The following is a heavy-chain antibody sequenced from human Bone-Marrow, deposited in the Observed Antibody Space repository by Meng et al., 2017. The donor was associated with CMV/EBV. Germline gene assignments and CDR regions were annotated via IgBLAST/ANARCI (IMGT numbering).Heavy chain of an antibody. D-gene: IGHD3-3*01. CDR3: ARDGLDFWSGYLDY. Sequence: SGGSISSSSCYWGWIRQPPGKGLEWIGSIYYSGSTYYNPSLKSRVTISVDTSKNQFSLKLSSVTAADTAVYYCARDGLDFWSGYLDYWGQGTLVTVSS. V-gene: IGHV4-39*07. J-gene: IGHJ4*02. CDR1: GGSISSSSCY. CDR2: IYYSGST.